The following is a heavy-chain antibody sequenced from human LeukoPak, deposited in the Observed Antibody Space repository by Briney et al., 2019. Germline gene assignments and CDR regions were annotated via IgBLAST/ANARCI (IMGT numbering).Heavy chain of an antibody. CDR2: ISSSGGST. CDR3: AKGHSDYGTGFDL. CDR1: GLTFRDFA. J-gene: IGHJ4*02. D-gene: IGHD4-17*01. V-gene: IGHV3-23*01. Sequence: GGSLRLSCAASGLTFRDFARSWVRQAPGKGLECVSVISSSGGSTYSADSVKARFTISRDNSKNTLYLQMNSLTADDTAVYYCAKGHSDYGTGFDLWGQGTLVTV.